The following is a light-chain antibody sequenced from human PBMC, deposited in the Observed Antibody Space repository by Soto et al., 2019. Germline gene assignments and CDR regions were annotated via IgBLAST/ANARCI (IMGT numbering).Light chain of an antibody. CDR1: QSLLYDSNNKNY. J-gene: IGKJ4*01. Sequence: DIVMSQSPDSLAASLGERATINCKSSQSLLYDSNNKNYLAWYQQKPGQPPKLLIYWASMRESGVPDRFSGSGSWTDFTLTITSLQAEDVAVYYCQQYYSLPLTFGGGTKVEIK. V-gene: IGKV4-1*01. CDR3: QQYYSLPLT. CDR2: WAS.